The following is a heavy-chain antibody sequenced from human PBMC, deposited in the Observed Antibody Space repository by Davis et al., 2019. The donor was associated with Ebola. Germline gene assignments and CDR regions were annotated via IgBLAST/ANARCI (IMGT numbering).Heavy chain of an antibody. CDR1: GYTFTGYY. D-gene: IGHD3-3*01. CDR2: INPNSGGT. J-gene: IGHJ6*03. Sequence: ASVKVSCKASGYTFTGYYMHWVRQAPGQGLEWMGWINPNSGGTNYAQKFQGWVTMTRDTSISTAYMELSRLRSDDTAVYYCARGPIRITIFGVPHPYYYMDVWGKGTTVTVSS. V-gene: IGHV1-2*04. CDR3: ARGPIRITIFGVPHPYYYMDV.